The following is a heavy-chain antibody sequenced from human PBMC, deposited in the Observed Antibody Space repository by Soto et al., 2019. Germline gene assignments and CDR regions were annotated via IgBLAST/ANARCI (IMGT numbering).Heavy chain of an antibody. J-gene: IGHJ5*02. V-gene: IGHV3-74*01. CDR1: GLTFSSYW. CDR3: AREHNWFDP. CDR2: INSDGSST. Sequence: GGSLRLSCAASGLTFSSYWMHWVRQAPGKGLVWVSRINSDGSSTNYADSVKGRFTISRDNAKNTLYLQMSSLRSEDTAVYYCAREHNWFDPWGQGTLVTVSS.